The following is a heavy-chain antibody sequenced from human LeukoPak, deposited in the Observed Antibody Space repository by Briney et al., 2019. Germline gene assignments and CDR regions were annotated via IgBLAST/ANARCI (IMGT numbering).Heavy chain of an antibody. V-gene: IGHV3-30*18. CDR3: AKAEANAPISDY. J-gene: IGHJ4*02. Sequence: PGGSLRLSCAASGFTFSSYWMSWVRQAPGKGLEWVAVISYDGSNKYYADSVKGRFTISRDNSKNTLYLQMNSLRAEDTAVYYCAKAEANAPISDYWGQGTLVTVSS. CDR1: GFTFSSYW. CDR2: ISYDGSNK. D-gene: IGHD3-3*02.